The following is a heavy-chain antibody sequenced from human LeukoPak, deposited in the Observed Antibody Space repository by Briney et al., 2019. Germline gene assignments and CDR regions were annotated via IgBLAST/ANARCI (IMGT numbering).Heavy chain of an antibody. CDR1: GFTFTTDR. CDR2: IKQEGTEK. CDR3: ARAGTFEYSSGWYLGY. D-gene: IGHD6-19*01. J-gene: IGHJ4*02. Sequence: GSLRLSCAASGFTFTTDRMSGVRQAPRGRLWSGSNIKQEGTEKYYVDSVKAPFTFSRDNAKTSLYLQMNSLRAEDTAVYYCARAGTFEYSSGWYLGYWGQGTLVTVSS. V-gene: IGHV3-7*01.